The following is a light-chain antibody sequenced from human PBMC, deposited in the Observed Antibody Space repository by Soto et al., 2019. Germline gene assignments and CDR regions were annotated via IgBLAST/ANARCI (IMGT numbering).Light chain of an antibody. CDR2: RDR. V-gene: IGLV3-9*01. J-gene: IGLJ3*02. CDR3: QVWDSRTAWV. Sequence: SYELTQPLSVSVAPGQTARITCGGNNIGSKNVHWYQQKPGQAPVLVIYRDRNRPSGIPERFSGSNSGNTATLTISRAQAGDEADYYCQVWDSRTAWVFGGGTKLTVL. CDR1: NIGSKN.